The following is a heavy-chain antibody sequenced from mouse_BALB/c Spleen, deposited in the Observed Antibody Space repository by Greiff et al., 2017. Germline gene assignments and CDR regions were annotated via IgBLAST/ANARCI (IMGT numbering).Heavy chain of an antibody. Sequence: VQLVESGPGLVAPSQSLSITCTVSGFSLTSYDISWIRQPPGKGLEWLGVIWTGGGTNYNSAFMSRLSISKDNSKSQVFLKMNSLQTDDTAIYYCVRDKYYGSSYGYFDVWGAGTTVTVSS. D-gene: IGHD1-1*01. J-gene: IGHJ1*01. CDR2: IWTGGGT. CDR1: GFSLTSYD. CDR3: VRDKYYGSSYGYFDV. V-gene: IGHV2-9-2*01.